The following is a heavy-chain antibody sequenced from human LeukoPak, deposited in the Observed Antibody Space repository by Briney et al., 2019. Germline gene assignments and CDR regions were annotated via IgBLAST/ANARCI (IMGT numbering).Heavy chain of an antibody. CDR1: GGSISSYY. J-gene: IGHJ4*02. V-gene: IGHV4-59*08. CDR3: ARDNGYSGYDGEGFDY. CDR2: IYYSGST. D-gene: IGHD5-12*01. Sequence: PSETLSLTCTVSGGSISSYYWSWIRQPPGKGLEWVGYIYYSGSTNYNPSLKSRVTISVDTSKNQFSLKLSFVTAADTAVYYCARDNGYSGYDGEGFDYWGQGALVTVSS.